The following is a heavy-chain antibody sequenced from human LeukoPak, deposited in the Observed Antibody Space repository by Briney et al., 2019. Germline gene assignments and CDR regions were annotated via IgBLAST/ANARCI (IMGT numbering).Heavy chain of an antibody. CDR2: IWYDGSNK. CDR1: GFTFSSYG. J-gene: IGHJ4*02. CDR3: ARDRRNGDEGCDY. Sequence: GGSLRLSCAASGFTFSSYGMHWVRQAPGKGLEWVAVIWYDGSNKYYADSVKGRFTISRDNSKNTLYLQMNSLRAEDTAVYYCARDRRNGDEGCDYWGQGTLVTVSS. D-gene: IGHD1-1*01. V-gene: IGHV3-33*01.